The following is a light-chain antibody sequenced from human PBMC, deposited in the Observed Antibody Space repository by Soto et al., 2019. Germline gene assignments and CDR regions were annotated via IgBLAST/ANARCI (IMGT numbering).Light chain of an antibody. V-gene: IGKV1-5*01. J-gene: IGKJ1*01. CDR1: QSISRR. Sequence: DIQMTHSPSTLSASVGDRVIITCLASQSISRRLAWYQQKPWKAPRLLIYDVSTLESGVPSSFSGSGSGTEFTLTISGLQPDDFATYYCQQYNSYSWTFGQGTKVDIK. CDR2: DVS. CDR3: QQYNSYSWT.